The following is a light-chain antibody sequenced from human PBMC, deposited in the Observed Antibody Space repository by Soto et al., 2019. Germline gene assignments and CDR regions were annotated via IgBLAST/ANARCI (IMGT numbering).Light chain of an antibody. Sequence: EIVLTQSPGTLSLSPGERATLSCRASQSVSSSYLAWYQQKPGQAPRLLIYGASSRATGIPDRFSGSGSGTDFTLTINRLEPEDFAEYYCQQYESSLRTFGQGTKVDIK. V-gene: IGKV3-20*01. CDR2: GAS. CDR3: QQYESSLRT. J-gene: IGKJ1*01. CDR1: QSVSSSY.